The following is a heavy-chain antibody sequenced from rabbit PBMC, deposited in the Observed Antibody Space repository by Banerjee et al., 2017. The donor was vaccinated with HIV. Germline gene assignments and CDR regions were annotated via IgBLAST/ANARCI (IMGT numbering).Heavy chain of an antibody. Sequence: QEQLVESGGGLVQPEGSLTLTCKASGFDFSSNAMCWVRQAPGKGPEWIGCIYTGDGSTYYASWVNGRFTISRSTSLNTVTLQMTSLTAADTATYFRARVGYTYGDGGDGYSKWGLWGPGTLVTVS. D-gene: IGHD6-1*01. V-gene: IGHV1S47*01. J-gene: IGHJ6*01. CDR1: GFDFSSNA. CDR3: ARVGYTYGDGGDGYSKWGL. CDR2: IYTGDGST.